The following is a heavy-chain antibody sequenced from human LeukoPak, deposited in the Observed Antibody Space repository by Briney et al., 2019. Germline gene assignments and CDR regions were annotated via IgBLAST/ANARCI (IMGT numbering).Heavy chain of an antibody. CDR3: ARDLATLGMDV. Sequence: GGSLRLSCAASGFTFSSYGLHWVRQAPGKGLEWVAGISHDGSNKYYADSVKGRFTISRDNSKNTVYLQMNSLRAEDTAVYYCARDLATLGMDVWGKGTTVTVSS. CDR1: GFTFSSYG. J-gene: IGHJ6*04. V-gene: IGHV3-30*01. CDR2: ISHDGSNK. D-gene: IGHD5-12*01.